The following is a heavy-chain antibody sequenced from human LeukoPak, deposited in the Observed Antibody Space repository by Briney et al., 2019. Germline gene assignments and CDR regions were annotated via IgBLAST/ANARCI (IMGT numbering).Heavy chain of an antibody. CDR3: AGLLSFDY. CDR2: IYYSGST. D-gene: IGHD2-21*02. J-gene: IGHJ4*02. V-gene: IGHV4-39*07. Sequence: SETLSLTCTVSGGSISSSSYYWGWARQPPGKGLEWIGSIYYSGSTYYNPSLKSRVTISVDTSKNQFSLKLSSVTAADTAVYYCAGLLSFDYWGQGTLVTVSS. CDR1: GGSISSSSYY.